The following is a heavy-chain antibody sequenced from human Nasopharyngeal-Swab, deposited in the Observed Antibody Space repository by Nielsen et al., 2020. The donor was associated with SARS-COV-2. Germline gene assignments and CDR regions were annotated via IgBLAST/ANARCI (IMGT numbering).Heavy chain of an antibody. V-gene: IGHV3-33*08. CDR2: IWYDGSNK. CDR3: ARGSIDFWSGYHSPFDY. J-gene: IGHJ4*02. Sequence: GESLKISCAASGFTVSSNYMHWVRQAPGKGLEWVAVIWYDGSNKYYADSVKGRFTISRDNSKNTLYLQMNSLRAEDTAVYYCARGSIDFWSGYHSPFDYWGQGTLVTVSS. D-gene: IGHD3-3*01. CDR1: GFTVSSNY.